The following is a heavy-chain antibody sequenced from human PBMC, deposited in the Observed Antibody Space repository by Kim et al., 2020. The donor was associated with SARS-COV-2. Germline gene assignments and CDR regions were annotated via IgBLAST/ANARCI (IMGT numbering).Heavy chain of an antibody. V-gene: IGHV4-39*01. J-gene: IGHJ6*02. Sequence: SETLSLTCTVSGGSISSSSYYWGWIRQPPGKGLEWIGSIYYSGSTYYNPSLKSRVTISVDTSKNQFSLKLSSVTAADTAVYYCCEDGMDVWGQGTTVTVSS. CDR1: GGSISSSSYY. CDR2: IYYSGST. CDR3: CEDGMDV.